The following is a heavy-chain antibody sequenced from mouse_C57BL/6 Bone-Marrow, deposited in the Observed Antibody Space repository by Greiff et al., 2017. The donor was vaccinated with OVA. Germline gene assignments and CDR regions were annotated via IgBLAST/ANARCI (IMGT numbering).Heavy chain of an antibody. CDR2: IYPGSGST. J-gene: IGHJ4*01. V-gene: IGHV1-55*01. CDR3: ARYYSNYVAMDY. D-gene: IGHD2-5*01. Sequence: QVQLQQSGAELVKPGASVKMSCKASGYTFTSYWITWVKQRPGQGLEWIGDIYPGSGSTNYNEKFKSKATLTVDTSSSTAYMQRSSLTSEDSAVYYVARYYSNYVAMDYWGQGTSVTVSS. CDR1: GYTFTSYW.